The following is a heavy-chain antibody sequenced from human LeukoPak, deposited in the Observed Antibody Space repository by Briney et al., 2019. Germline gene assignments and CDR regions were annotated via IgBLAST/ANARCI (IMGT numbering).Heavy chain of an antibody. CDR1: GFTFSSYS. CDR2: ISSSETYR. J-gene: IGHJ5*02. V-gene: IGHV3-21*06. Sequence: GGSLRLSCTASGFTFSSYSMNWVRQAPGKGLEWVSSISSSETYRYYADSLKGRFTISRDNAKNSLYLQMNSLRAEDTAVYYCVRGEVWFDPWGQGTLVTVSA. D-gene: IGHD1-26*01. CDR3: VRGEVWFDP.